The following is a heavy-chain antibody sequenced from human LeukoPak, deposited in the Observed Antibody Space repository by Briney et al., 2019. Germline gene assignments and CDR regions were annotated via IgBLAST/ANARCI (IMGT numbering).Heavy chain of an antibody. CDR3: ARVSAMGDFDC. V-gene: IGHV3-48*01. D-gene: IGHD1-26*01. J-gene: IGHJ4*02. Sequence: PGGSLRLSCAASGFSFSSYSMNWVRQAPGKGLEGVSYISTSSSTIYYADSVRGRFTISRDNAKNSLYLQMNSLRVEDTADYFCARVSAMGDFDCWGQGTLVTVSS. CDR1: GFSFSSYS. CDR2: ISTSSSTI.